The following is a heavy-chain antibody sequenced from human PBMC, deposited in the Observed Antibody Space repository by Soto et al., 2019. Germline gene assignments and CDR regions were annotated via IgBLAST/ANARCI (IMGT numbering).Heavy chain of an antibody. CDR1: GFTFSSYD. V-gene: IGHV3-64*01. CDR2: ISSNGGTT. J-gene: IGHJ5*01. D-gene: IGHD1-7*01. Sequence: EVQLAESGGGMVQPGGSLRLSCVASGFTFSSYDMHWVPQAPGKGLEYVSSISSNGGTTYYGNSVKGRFTISRDNSKNALYLQMGRLRAEDMAVYYCVRRVSGNYDSWGQGTLVTVSS. CDR3: VRRVSGNYDS.